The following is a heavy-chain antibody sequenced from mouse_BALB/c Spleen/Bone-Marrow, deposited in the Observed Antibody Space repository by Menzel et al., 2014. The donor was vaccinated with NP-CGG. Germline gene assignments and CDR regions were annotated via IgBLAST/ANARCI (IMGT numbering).Heavy chain of an antibody. CDR3: VRGNYGNYVDYFDF. Sequence: EVQLVESGGGLVQPGGSLKLSCAASGLTFSNYGMSWVRQTPDKRLELVATINSNGGGTYYPDSVKGRFTISRDTAKNPLYLQMSSLKSEETAMYYCVRGNYGNYVDYFDFWGQGTTLTVSS. D-gene: IGHD2-1*01. J-gene: IGHJ2*01. CDR1: GLTFSNYG. V-gene: IGHV5-6-3*01. CDR2: INSNGGGT.